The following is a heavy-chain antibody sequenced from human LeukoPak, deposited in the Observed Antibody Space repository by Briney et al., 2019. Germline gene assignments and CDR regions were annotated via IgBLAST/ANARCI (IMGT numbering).Heavy chain of an antibody. V-gene: IGHV1-8*01. Sequence: PLASVKVSCKASGYTFTSYDINWVRQATGQGLEWMGWMNPNSGNTGYAQKFLGRVTMTRNTSISTAYMELSSLRSEDTAVYYCARGFNDFWSGSLRTFDYWGQGTLVTVSS. D-gene: IGHD3-3*01. J-gene: IGHJ4*02. CDR3: ARGFNDFWSGSLRTFDY. CDR1: GYTFTSYD. CDR2: MNPNSGNT.